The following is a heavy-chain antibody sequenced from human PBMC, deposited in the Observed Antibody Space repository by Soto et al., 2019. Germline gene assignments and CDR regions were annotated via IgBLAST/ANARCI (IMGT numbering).Heavy chain of an antibody. CDR2: INHSGNN. V-gene: IGHV4-34*01. D-gene: IGHD3-9*01. CDR1: GGSFSTYY. J-gene: IGHJ3*02. Sequence: SETLSLTCVVSGGSFSTYYYNWIRQSPGKGLEWIGEINHSGNNNYSPSLKSRVTMSLDTSKNQFSLKLTSVTAADTAVYYCARGGSNDWQVAFDIWGQGTMVTVSS. CDR3: ARGGSNDWQVAFDI.